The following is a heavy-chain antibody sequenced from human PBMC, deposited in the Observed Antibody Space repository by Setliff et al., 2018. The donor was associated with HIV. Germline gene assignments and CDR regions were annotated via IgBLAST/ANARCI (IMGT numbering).Heavy chain of an antibody. J-gene: IGHJ6*03. V-gene: IGHV3-66*01. CDR3: ARVDCSSTSCYRDYYYYMDV. D-gene: IGHD2-2*01. CDR1: GLTVSSNY. Sequence: GGSLRLSCAASGLTVSSNYITWVRQAPGKGLEWVSVIYSGGSRYYADSVKGRFTISRDNSKNTLYLQMNSLRAEDTAVYYCARVDCSSTSCYRDYYYYMDVWGKGTTVTVSS. CDR2: IYSGGSR.